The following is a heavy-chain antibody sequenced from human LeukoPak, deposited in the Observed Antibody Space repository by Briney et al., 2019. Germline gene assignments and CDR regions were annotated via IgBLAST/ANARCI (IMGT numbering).Heavy chain of an antibody. D-gene: IGHD1-14*01. CDR1: GGSFSGYY. J-gene: IGHJ6*03. Sequence: PSETLSLTCAVYGGSFSGYYWSWIRQPPGKGLEWIGEINHSGSTNYNPSLKSRVTISVDTSKNQFSLKLSSVTAADTAVYYCAKAKIVRRPYPPAGDYYMDVWGKGTTVTVSS. CDR2: INHSGST. CDR3: AKAKIVRRPYPPAGDYYMDV. V-gene: IGHV4-34*01.